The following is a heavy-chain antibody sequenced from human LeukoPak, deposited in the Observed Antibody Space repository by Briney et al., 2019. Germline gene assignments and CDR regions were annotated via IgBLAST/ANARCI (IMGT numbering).Heavy chain of an antibody. J-gene: IGHJ5*02. D-gene: IGHD6-6*01. Sequence: SETLSLTCTVSGGSISSYYWSWIRQPAGKGLEWIGRIYTSGSTNYNPSLKSRVTISVDTSNNQFSLKLHSVTAADTAVYYCARGFPSSSRWFDPWGQGTLVTVSS. V-gene: IGHV4-4*07. CDR2: IYTSGST. CDR3: ARGFPSSSRWFDP. CDR1: GGSISSYY.